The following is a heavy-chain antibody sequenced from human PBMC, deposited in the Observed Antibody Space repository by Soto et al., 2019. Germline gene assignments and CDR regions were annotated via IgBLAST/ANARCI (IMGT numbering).Heavy chain of an antibody. CDR3: ARGIKGLIPSAFDI. D-gene: IGHD2-21*01. J-gene: IGHJ3*02. CDR2: LNPNTDKT. V-gene: IGHV1-8*01. CDR1: GYTFSNYD. Sequence: ASVKVSCKASGYTFSNYDINWVRQATGQGLEWMGWLNPNTDKTGSAQKFQDRVTMTRNTSISTAYLELGGLRSDDTAVYYCARGIKGLIPSAFDILGQGTRDTVSS.